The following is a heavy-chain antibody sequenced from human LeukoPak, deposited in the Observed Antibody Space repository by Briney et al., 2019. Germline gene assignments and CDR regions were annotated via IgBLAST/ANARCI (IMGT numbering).Heavy chain of an antibody. D-gene: IGHD4-17*01. CDR2: IGQDGPEK. CDR1: GFTFSNYW. CDR3: AKGGDYGDYDATPFDY. Sequence: GGSLRLSCAASGFTFSNYWMSWVRQAPGKGLEWVANIGQDGPEKYYVDSVKGRFTISRDNSKNTLYLQMNSLWAEDTAVYYCAKGGDYGDYDATPFDYWGQGTLVTVSS. J-gene: IGHJ4*02. V-gene: IGHV3-7*03.